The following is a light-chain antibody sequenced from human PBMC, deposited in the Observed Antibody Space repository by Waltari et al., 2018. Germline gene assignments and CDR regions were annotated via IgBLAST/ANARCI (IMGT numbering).Light chain of an antibody. V-gene: IGLV3-19*01. CDR2: GIH. J-gene: IGLJ2*01. CDR1: SLKTYY. Sequence: SSELTQEPAVSVALGQTVTITCQGDSLKTYYASWYKQRPGLAPVFVMYGVDGIHRTPSGTPSRLAAARSGDRASLTSTGAQAEDEADYYCNSRDTSGSHLVFGGGTKLTVL. CDR3: NSRDTSGSHLV.